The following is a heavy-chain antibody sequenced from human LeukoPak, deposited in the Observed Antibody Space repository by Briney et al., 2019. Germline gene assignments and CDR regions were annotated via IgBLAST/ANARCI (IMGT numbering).Heavy chain of an antibody. Sequence: GGSLRLSCAASGFTFSSYSMNWVRQAPGKGLEWVSSISSSSSYIYYADSVKGRFTISRDNAKNSLYLRMNSLRAEDTAVYYCARSFGEWLVPFDYWGQGTLVTVSS. CDR1: GFTFSSYS. CDR2: ISSSSSYI. CDR3: ARSFGEWLVPFDY. V-gene: IGHV3-21*01. J-gene: IGHJ4*02. D-gene: IGHD6-19*01.